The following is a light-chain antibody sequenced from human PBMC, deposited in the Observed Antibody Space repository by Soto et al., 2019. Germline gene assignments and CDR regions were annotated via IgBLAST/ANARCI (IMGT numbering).Light chain of an antibody. CDR3: SSYTSSSTLA. V-gene: IGLV2-14*01. Sequence: QSALTQPASVSGSPGQSITISCTGTSSDVGGYNYVSWYQQHPGKAPKLMISEVSNRPSGVSDRFSGSKSGNTASLTISGLQAEDEADYYCSSYTSSSTLAFGGGTKLTVL. CDR2: EVS. J-gene: IGLJ2*01. CDR1: SSDVGGYNY.